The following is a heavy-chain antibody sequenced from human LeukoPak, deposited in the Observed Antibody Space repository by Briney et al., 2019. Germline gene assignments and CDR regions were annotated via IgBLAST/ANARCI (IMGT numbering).Heavy chain of an antibody. CDR2: IYSDGST. CDR1: GFTVSSNY. Sequence: PGGSLRLSCAASGFTVSSNYMSWVRQAPGKGLEWVSVIYSDGSTYYADSVKGRFTISRDNSKNTLCLQMNSLRAEDTAVYYCARGIEDPYYFDYWGQGTLVTVSS. CDR3: ARGIEDPYYFDY. J-gene: IGHJ4*02. V-gene: IGHV3-53*05. D-gene: IGHD2-15*01.